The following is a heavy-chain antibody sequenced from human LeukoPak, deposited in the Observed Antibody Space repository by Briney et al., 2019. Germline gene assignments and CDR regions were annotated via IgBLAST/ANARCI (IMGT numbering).Heavy chain of an antibody. J-gene: IGHJ4*02. CDR3: ARGGYSGYDYWGYFDY. D-gene: IGHD5-12*01. V-gene: IGHV3-33*01. CDR1: GFTFSSYG. CDR2: IWYDGSNK. Sequence: GGSLRLSCAASGFTFSSYGMHWVRQAPGKGLEWVAVIWYDGSNKYYADSVKGRFTISRDNSKNTLYLQMNSLRAEDTAVYYCARGGYSGYDYWGYFDYWGQGTLVTVSS.